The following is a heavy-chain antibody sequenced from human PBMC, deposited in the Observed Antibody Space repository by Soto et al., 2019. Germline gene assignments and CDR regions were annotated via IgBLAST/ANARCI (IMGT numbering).Heavy chain of an antibody. V-gene: IGHV3-33*01. CDR1: GFTFSSYG. D-gene: IGHD5-12*01. J-gene: IGHJ6*02. CDR3: ARDGYSGYDSYYSGYYGMDV. Sequence: QVQLVESGGGVVQPGRSLRLSCAASGFTFSSYGMHWVRQAPGKGLEWVAVIWYDGSNKYYADSVKGRFTISRDNSKNTLYLQMNSRRAEDTAVYYCARDGYSGYDSYYSGYYGMDVWGQGTTVTVSS. CDR2: IWYDGSNK.